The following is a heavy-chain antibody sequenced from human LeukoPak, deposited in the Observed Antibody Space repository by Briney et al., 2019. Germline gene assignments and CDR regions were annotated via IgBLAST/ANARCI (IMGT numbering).Heavy chain of an antibody. Sequence: ASVKVSCKASGYTFTGYYMHWVRQAPGQGLEWMGWINPNSGGTNYAQKFQGRVTMTRDTSISTAYMELSSLRSEDTAVYYCARERVAGDAFDIWGQGTMVTVSS. CDR1: GYTFTGYY. V-gene: IGHV1-2*02. J-gene: IGHJ3*02. D-gene: IGHD6-19*01. CDR3: ARERVAGDAFDI. CDR2: INPNSGGT.